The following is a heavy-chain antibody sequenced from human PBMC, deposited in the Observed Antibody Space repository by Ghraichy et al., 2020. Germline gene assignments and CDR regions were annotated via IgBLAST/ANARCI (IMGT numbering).Heavy chain of an antibody. J-gene: IGHJ2*01. CDR1: GFTVSSNY. Sequence: GGSLRLSCAASGFTVSSNYMSWVRQAPGKGLEWVSVIYSGGSTYYADSVKGRFTMSRDNSKNTLYLQMNGLSADDTAVYYCAKTYANWYFDLWGRGTLVTVSS. V-gene: IGHV3-53*01. CDR2: IYSGGST. D-gene: IGHD3-16*01. CDR3: AKTYANWYFDL.